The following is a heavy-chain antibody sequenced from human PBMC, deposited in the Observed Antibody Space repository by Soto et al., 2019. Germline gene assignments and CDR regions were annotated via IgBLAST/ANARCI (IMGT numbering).Heavy chain of an antibody. D-gene: IGHD6-6*01. CDR2: IYHSGST. Sequence: SETLSLTCTVSGGSISSYYWSRIRQPPGKGLEWIGHIYHSGSTNYNPALKSRVTISVDTSKNQFSLKLTSVTAADTAVYYCASALDEYSSSSNYYYYYMDVWGKGTTVTVSS. J-gene: IGHJ6*03. CDR3: ASALDEYSSSSNYYYYYMDV. CDR1: GGSISSYY. V-gene: IGHV4-59*01.